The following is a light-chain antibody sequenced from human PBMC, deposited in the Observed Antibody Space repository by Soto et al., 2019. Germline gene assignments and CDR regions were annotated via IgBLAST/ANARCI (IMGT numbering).Light chain of an antibody. J-gene: IGKJ5*01. Sequence: SLATLSVYTGAKAPSSFWASQSVSSNLAWYQQKPGQAPRLLIYDASNRATGIPARFSGSGSGTDFTLTISSLEPEDFAVYYCQHRSNWPITFGQGTLLAI. V-gene: IGKV3-11*01. CDR3: QHRSNWPIT. CDR1: QSVSSN. CDR2: DAS.